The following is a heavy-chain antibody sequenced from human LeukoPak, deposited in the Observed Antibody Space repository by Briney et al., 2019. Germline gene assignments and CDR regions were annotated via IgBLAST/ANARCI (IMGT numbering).Heavy chain of an antibody. CDR3: ARWECYYGSGSYYRNAFDI. D-gene: IGHD3-10*01. CDR1: GYSFTSYW. V-gene: IGHV5-51*01. Sequence: ESLKISCKGSGYSFTSYWIGWVRQMPGKGLEWMGIIYPGDSDTRYSPSFQGQVTISADKSISTAYLQWSSLKASDTAMYYCARWECYYGSGSYYRNAFDIWGQGTMVTVSP. CDR2: IYPGDSDT. J-gene: IGHJ3*02.